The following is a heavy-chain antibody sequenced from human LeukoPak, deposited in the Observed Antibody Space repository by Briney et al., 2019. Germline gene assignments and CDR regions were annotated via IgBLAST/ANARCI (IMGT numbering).Heavy chain of an antibody. J-gene: IGHJ4*02. CDR3: AKGGGDWHLDY. V-gene: IGHV3-30*18. CDR2: ISYDGSNK. Sequence: GRSLRLSCAASGFTFSSYGMHWVRQAPGKGLEWVAVISYDGSNKYYADSVKGRFTISRDNSKNTLYLQMNSLRAEDTAVYYCAKGGGDWHLDYWGQGTLVTVSS. D-gene: IGHD2-21*02. CDR1: GFTFSSYG.